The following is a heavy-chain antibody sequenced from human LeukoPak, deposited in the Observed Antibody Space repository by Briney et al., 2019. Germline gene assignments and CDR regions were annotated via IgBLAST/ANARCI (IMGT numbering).Heavy chain of an antibody. CDR3: ARGPRITIFGVVISESYMDV. V-gene: IGHV1-18*01. D-gene: IGHD3-3*01. CDR2: INAYNGNT. Sequence: ASVKVSCKASGYTFTSYGISWVRQAPGLGLEWMGWINAYNGNTNYAQKLQGRVTMTTDTSTSTAYMELSRLRSDDTAVYYCARGPRITIFGVVISESYMDVWGKGTTVTVSS. CDR1: GYTFTSYG. J-gene: IGHJ6*03.